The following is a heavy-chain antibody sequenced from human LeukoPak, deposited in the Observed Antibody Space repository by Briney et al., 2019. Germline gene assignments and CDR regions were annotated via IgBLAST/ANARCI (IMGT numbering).Heavy chain of an antibody. D-gene: IGHD1-1*01. CDR3: ARTGTTPSYFDY. J-gene: IGHJ4*02. V-gene: IGHV3-30*03. CDR1: GFTFSSYG. CDR2: ISYDGSNK. Sequence: PGGSLRLSCAASGFTFSSYGMRWVRQAPGKGLEWVAVISYDGSNKYYADSVKGRFTISRDNSKNTLYLQMNSLRAEDTAVYYCARTGTTPSYFDYWGQGTLVTVSS.